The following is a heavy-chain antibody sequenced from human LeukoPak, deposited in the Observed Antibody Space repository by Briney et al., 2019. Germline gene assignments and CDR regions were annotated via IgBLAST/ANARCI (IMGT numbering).Heavy chain of an antibody. D-gene: IGHD3-22*01. CDR3: ARNYDSSKDGNDY. CDR1: GYRSTSYS. J-gene: IGHJ4*02. CDR2: ISSYNGKT. V-gene: IGHV1-18*01. Sequence: GASVKVSCKASGYRSTSYSISWVRQAPGQGLEWVGWISSYNGKTNYGKNVQGRVTMTTDTSTSTAYMELRSLRSDDTTIYYCARNYDSSKDGNDYWGQGTLVTVSS.